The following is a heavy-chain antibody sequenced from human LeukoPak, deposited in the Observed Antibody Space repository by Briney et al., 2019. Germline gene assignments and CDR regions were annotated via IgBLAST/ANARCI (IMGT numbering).Heavy chain of an antibody. CDR3: ARDDPQYWFDP. V-gene: IGHV4-30-4*08. CDR1: GGSISSGDYY. D-gene: IGHD3-3*01. Sequence: SQTLSLTCTVSGGSISSGDYYWSWIRHPPGKGLEWIGYIYYSGSTYYNPSLKSRVTISVETSKNQFSLKLSSVTAADTAVYYCARDDPQYWFDPWGQGTLVTVSS. J-gene: IGHJ5*02. CDR2: IYYSGST.